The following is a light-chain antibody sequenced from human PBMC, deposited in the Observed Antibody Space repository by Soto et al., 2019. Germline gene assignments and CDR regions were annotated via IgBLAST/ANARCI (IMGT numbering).Light chain of an antibody. Sequence: DIQMTQSPSSLSASEGDKVTITCRASQSISSYLNWYQQKPGKAPKLLIYGASSLQSGVPSRFSGSGSGTDYTLTISSLQPEDFTTYYCQQTYSTPNTFGGGTKVDIK. CDR3: QQTYSTPNT. J-gene: IGKJ4*01. V-gene: IGKV1-39*01. CDR2: GAS. CDR1: QSISSY.